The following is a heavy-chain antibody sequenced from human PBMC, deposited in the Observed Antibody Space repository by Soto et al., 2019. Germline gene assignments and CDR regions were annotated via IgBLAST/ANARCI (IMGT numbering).Heavy chain of an antibody. V-gene: IGHV1-46*01. Sequence: GASVKVSCKAYGYTFTSYYMHWVRQAPGQGLEWMGIINPSGGSTRYAQKFQGRVTMTRDTSTSTVYMELSSLRSEDTAVYYCARDAYCSGGSCHRYFDYWGQGTLVTVSS. CDR3: ARDAYCSGGSCHRYFDY. CDR2: INPSGGST. D-gene: IGHD2-15*01. J-gene: IGHJ4*02. CDR1: GYTFTSYY.